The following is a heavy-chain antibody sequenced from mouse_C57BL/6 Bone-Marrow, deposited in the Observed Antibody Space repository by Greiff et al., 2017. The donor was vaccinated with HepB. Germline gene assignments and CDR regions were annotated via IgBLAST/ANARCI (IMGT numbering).Heavy chain of an antibody. V-gene: IGHV1-82*01. CDR1: GYAFSSSW. CDR2: IYPGDGDT. D-gene: IGHD2-1*01. J-gene: IGHJ1*03. CDR3: ARIDGNYPWYFDV. Sequence: QVQLQQSGPELVKPGASVKISCKASGYAFSSSWMNWVKQRPGKGLEWIGRIYPGDGDTNYNGKFKGKATLNADKSSSTAYMQLSSLTSEDSAVYVCARIDGNYPWYFDVWGTGTTVTVSS.